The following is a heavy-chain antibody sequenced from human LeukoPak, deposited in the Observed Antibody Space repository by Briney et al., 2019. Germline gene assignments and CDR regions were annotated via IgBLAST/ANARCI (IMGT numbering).Heavy chain of an antibody. Sequence: GGSLRLSCAASGFTFSSFWMSWVRQAPGKGLEWVANIRQDGSDKYYVDSVKGRFTISRDNAKNSLYLQMNSLRAEDTAVYYCAREPYYYDSSGHDYWGQGTLVTVSS. D-gene: IGHD3-22*01. CDR1: GFTFSSFW. V-gene: IGHV3-7*01. CDR3: AREPYYYDSSGHDY. J-gene: IGHJ4*02. CDR2: IRQDGSDK.